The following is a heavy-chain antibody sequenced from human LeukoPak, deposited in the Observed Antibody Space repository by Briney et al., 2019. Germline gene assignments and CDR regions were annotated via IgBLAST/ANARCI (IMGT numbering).Heavy chain of an antibody. V-gene: IGHV1-58*02. CDR2: IVVGSGNT. Sequence: GASVKVSCKASGFTFTSSAMQWVRQARGQRLEWIGWIVVGSGNTNYAQKFQERVTITRDMSTSTAYMELSSLRSEDTAVYYCAAALRFAAMASEWYFDLWGRGTLVTVSS. D-gene: IGHD5-18*01. CDR3: AAALRFAAMASEWYFDL. J-gene: IGHJ2*01. CDR1: GFTFTSSA.